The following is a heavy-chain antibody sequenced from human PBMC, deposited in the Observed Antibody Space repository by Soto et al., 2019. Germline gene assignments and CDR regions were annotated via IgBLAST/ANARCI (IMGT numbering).Heavy chain of an antibody. V-gene: IGHV2-5*02. CDR1: GFSLSTTGVG. CDR2: IYWDDDK. CDR3: APATFSAHYYAPCDY. D-gene: IGHD3-22*01. Sequence: QITLKESGPTLVKPTQTLTLTCTFSGFSLSTTGVGVGWIRQPPGKALEWLALIYWDDDKRYSPTLKSRLTIPTDTSKNQVVLTLTHMDPADTATYYRAPATFSAHYYAPCDYWCQGTLVTLSS. J-gene: IGHJ4*02.